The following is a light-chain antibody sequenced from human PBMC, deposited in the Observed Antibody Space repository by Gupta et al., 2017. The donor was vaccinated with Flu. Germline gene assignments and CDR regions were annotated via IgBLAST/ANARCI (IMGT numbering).Light chain of an antibody. CDR2: LGS. Sequence: DTVMTQSPLSLSVTPGEPASISCRSSQSLLHTNGHTYLDWYLQKPGQSPQLLIYLGSNRASGVPDRFSGSGSGTTFTLKISRVEAEDVGIYYCMQALHTPPTFGQGTKVEVK. J-gene: IGKJ1*01. CDR3: MQALHTPPT. V-gene: IGKV2-28*01. CDR1: QSLLHTNGHTY.